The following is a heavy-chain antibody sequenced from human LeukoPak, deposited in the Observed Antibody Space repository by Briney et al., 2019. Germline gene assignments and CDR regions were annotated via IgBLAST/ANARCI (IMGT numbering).Heavy chain of an antibody. CDR3: ARELGYCSSTSCYQGRLGWFDP. V-gene: IGHV1-69*04. J-gene: IGHJ5*02. Sequence: GASVKVSCKASGGTFSSYAISWVRQAPGQGLEWMGRIIPILGIANYAQKFQGRVTITADKSTSTAYMELSSLRSEDTAVYYCARELGYCSSTSCYQGRLGWFDPWGQGTLVTVSS. D-gene: IGHD2-2*01. CDR2: IIPILGIA. CDR1: GGTFSSYA.